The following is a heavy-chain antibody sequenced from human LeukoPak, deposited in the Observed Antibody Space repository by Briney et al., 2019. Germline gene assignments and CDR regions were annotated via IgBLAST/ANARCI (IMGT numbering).Heavy chain of an antibody. CDR2: INPNSGGT. CDR1: GYTFTGYY. V-gene: IGHV1-2*02. J-gene: IGHJ4*02. CDR3: ARVSYYYGSGSYWFDY. D-gene: IGHD3-10*01. Sequence: ASVKVSCKASGYTFTGYYMHWVRQAPGQGLEWMGWINPNSGGTNYAQKFQGRVTKTRDTSISTAYMELSRLRSDDTAVYYCARVSYYYGSGSYWFDYWGQGTLVTVSS.